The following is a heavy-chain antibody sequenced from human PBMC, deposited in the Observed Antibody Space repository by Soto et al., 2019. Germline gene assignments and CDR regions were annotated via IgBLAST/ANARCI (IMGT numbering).Heavy chain of an antibody. CDR2: IIPNSGGT. D-gene: IGHD3-22*01. CDR1: GYTFTDYY. J-gene: IGHJ4*02. CDR3: VRGDYYYDGSGYMDLDY. V-gene: IGHV1-2*02. Sequence: QVQLVQSGAEVKKPGASVKVSCKASGYTFTDYYMHWVRQAPGQGLEWMGWIIPNSGGTNSAQKFQGRVTMTRDTSISTAYMELSRLRSDDTAVYYCVRGDYYYDGSGYMDLDYWGQGTLVTVSS.